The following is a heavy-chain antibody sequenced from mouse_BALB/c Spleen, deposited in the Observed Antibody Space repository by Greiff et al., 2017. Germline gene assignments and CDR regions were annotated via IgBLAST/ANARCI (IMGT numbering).Heavy chain of an antibody. CDR2: ISSGGGNT. D-gene: IGHD2-1*01. J-gene: IGHJ3*01. Sequence: EVQVVESGGGLVKPGGSLKLSCAASGFTFSSYTMSWVRQTPEKRLEWVATISSGGGNTYYPDSVKGRFTISRDNAKNNLYLQMSSLRSEDTALYYCASLYGNYVAWFAYWGQGTLVTVSA. CDR1: GFTFSSYT. CDR3: ASLYGNYVAWFAY. V-gene: IGHV5-9*03.